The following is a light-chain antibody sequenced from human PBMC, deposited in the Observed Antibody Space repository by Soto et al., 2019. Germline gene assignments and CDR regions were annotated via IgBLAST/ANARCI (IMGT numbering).Light chain of an antibody. Sequence: EIVLTQSPATLSLSPGERVTLSCRASQSVSSTYLAWYQQKPGQAPRLLIYGASSRATGIPDRFSGSGSGTDFTLTISRLEPEEFAVYLCLQYDNSLYTFGQGTKLEI. J-gene: IGKJ2*01. CDR2: GAS. V-gene: IGKV3-20*01. CDR1: QSVSSTY. CDR3: LQYDNSLYT.